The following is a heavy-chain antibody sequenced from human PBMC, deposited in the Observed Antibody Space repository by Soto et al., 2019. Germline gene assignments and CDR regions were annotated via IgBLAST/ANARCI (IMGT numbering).Heavy chain of an antibody. Sequence: SVKVSCKASGGTFSSYTISWVRQAPRQGLEWMGRIIPILGIANYAQKFQGRVTITADKSTSTAYMELSSLRSEDTAVYYCARDKGCSSTSCYLSFDYWGQGTLVTVSS. J-gene: IGHJ4*02. V-gene: IGHV1-69*04. CDR3: ARDKGCSSTSCYLSFDY. CDR1: GGTFSSYT. D-gene: IGHD2-2*01. CDR2: IIPILGIA.